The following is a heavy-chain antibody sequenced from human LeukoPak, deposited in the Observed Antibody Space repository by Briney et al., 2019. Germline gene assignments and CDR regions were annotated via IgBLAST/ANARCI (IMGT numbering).Heavy chain of an antibody. Sequence: ASVKVSCKASGYTFTGYYMHWVQQAPGQGLEWMGWINPNSGGTNYAQKFQGRVTMTRDTSISTAYMELSRLRSDDTAVYYCAREVPDSSYYDFWSGYPGGYFDYWGQGTLVTVSS. J-gene: IGHJ4*02. CDR1: GYTFTGYY. CDR3: AREVPDSSYYDFWSGYPGGYFDY. D-gene: IGHD3-3*01. CDR2: INPNSGGT. V-gene: IGHV1-2*02.